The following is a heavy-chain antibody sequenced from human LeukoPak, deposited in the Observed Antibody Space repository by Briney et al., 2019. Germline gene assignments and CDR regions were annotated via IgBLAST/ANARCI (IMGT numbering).Heavy chain of an antibody. V-gene: IGHV4-30-4*08. J-gene: IGHJ4*02. D-gene: IGHD3-10*01. Sequence: PQTLSLTCTVSGDSISSADYYWSWIRQPPGKGLEWIGYIYYSGSTYYNASLKSRVTMSVDTSKNQFSLKLSSVTAADTAVYYCARRPYYYGSGSHIDCWGQGTLVTVSS. CDR3: ARRPYYYGSGSHIDC. CDR2: IYYSGST. CDR1: GDSISSADYY.